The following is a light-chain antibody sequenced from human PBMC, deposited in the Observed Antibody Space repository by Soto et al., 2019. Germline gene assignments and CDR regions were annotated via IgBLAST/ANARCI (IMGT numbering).Light chain of an antibody. CDR1: SSDVGAYNF. J-gene: IGLJ1*01. Sequence: QSVLTQPASVSGSPGQSITISCTGTSSDVGAYNFVSWYQHHPDKAPKLMISEVSNRPSGVSDRFSGSKSGNTASLTISGLQAEDEADYYCASLTTTRFVFGTGTKVTAL. CDR2: EVS. V-gene: IGLV2-14*01. CDR3: ASLTTTRFV.